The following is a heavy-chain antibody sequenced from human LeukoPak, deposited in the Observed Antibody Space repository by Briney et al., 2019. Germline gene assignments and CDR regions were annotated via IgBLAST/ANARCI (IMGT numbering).Heavy chain of an antibody. J-gene: IGHJ6*02. D-gene: IGHD6-13*01. CDR3: AKYDRPKEAGREENYYYGMDV. V-gene: IGHV3-73*01. CDR1: GFIFSGSA. Sequence: GGSLKLSCAASGFIFSGSAMHWVRQASGKGLEWVGRIRSKANNYATAYAASVEGRFTISRDDSKNTASLQMNSLKTEDTAVYYCAKYDRPKEAGREENYYYGMDVWGQGTTVTVSS. CDR2: IRSKANNYAT.